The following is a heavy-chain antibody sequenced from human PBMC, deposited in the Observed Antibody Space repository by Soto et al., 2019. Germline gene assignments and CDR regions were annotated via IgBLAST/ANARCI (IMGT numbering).Heavy chain of an antibody. V-gene: IGHV3-30-3*01. D-gene: IGHD6-13*01. CDR2: ISYDGSNK. Sequence: QVQLVESGGGVVQPGRSLRLSCAASGFTFSSYAMHWVRQAPGKGLEWVAVISYDGSNKYYADSVKGRFTISRDNSKNTLYLQMNSLRAEDTAVYYCARGRAYSSSWYGASGYWGQGTLVTVSS. CDR3: ARGRAYSSSWYGASGY. J-gene: IGHJ4*02. CDR1: GFTFSSYA.